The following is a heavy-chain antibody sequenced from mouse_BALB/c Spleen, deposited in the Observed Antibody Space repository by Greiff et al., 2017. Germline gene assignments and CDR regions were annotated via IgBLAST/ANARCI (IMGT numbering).Heavy chain of an antibody. CDR3: ARLRASYFYYAMDY. D-gene: IGHD2-10*01. V-gene: IGHV3-2*02. CDR2: ISYSGST. Sequence: ESGPGLVKPSQSLSLTCTVTGYSITSDYAWNWIRQFPGNKLEWMGYISYSGSTSYNPSLKSRISITRDTSKNQFFLQLNSVTTEDTATYYCARLRASYFYYAMDYWGQGTSVTVSS. J-gene: IGHJ4*01. CDR1: GYSITSDYA.